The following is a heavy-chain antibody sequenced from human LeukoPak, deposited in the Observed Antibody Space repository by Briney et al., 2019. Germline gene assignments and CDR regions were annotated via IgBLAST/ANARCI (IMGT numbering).Heavy chain of an antibody. D-gene: IGHD1-26*01. CDR3: ARVGSKDDY. CDR2: INAGNGTT. CDR1: GYTFTSYA. Sequence: ASVKVSCKASGYTFTSYAMHWVRQAPGQRLEWMGWINAGNGTTKYSQKFQGRVTITRDTSASTAYMELSSLRSEDTAVYYCARVGSKDDYWGQGTLVTVSS. V-gene: IGHV1-3*01. J-gene: IGHJ4*02.